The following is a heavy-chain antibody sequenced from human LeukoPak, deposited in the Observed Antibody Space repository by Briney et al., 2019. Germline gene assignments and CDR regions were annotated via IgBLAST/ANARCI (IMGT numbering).Heavy chain of an antibody. CDR2: IYYSGST. Sequence: PSETLSLTCTVSGASISSYYWSWIRQPPGKGLEWIGYIYYSGSTNYNPSLKSRVTISVDTSKNQFSLKLSSVTAADTAVYYCARVARLQYPSFDYWGQGTLVTVSS. CDR3: ARVARLQYPSFDY. D-gene: IGHD5-24*01. V-gene: IGHV4-59*01. CDR1: GASISSYY. J-gene: IGHJ4*02.